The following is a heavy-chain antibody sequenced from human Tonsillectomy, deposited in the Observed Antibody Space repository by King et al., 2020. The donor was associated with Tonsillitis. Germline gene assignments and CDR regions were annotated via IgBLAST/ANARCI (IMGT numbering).Heavy chain of an antibody. CDR1: GFTFSSYA. V-gene: IGHV3-23*04. Sequence: VQLVESGGGLVHPGGSLRLSCAASGFTFSSYAMSWVRQAPGKGLEWVSAISGSGGSTYYADSVKGRFTISRDNSKNTLYLQMNSLRAEDTAVYYCAKDQLAARRGTYYFDYWGQGTLVTVSS. CDR3: AKDQLAARRGTYYFDY. J-gene: IGHJ4*02. D-gene: IGHD6-6*01. CDR2: ISGSGGST.